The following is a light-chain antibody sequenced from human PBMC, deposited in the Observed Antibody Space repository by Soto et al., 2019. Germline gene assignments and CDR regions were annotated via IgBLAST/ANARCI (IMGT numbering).Light chain of an antibody. CDR3: SSYAGSYTVV. CDR1: SSDIGAYDY. J-gene: IGLJ2*01. V-gene: IGLV2-14*01. CDR2: EVN. Sequence: QSALTQPASLSGSPGQSITISCTGTSSDIGAYDYVSWFQQHPGKAPKLMISEVNNRPSGVSNRFSGSKSGNTASLTISGLQAGDEAEYYCSSYAGSYTVVFGGGTKLTVL.